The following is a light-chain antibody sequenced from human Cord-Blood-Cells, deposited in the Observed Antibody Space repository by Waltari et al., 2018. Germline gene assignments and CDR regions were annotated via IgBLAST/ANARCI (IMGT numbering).Light chain of an antibody. V-gene: IGKV1-33*01. CDR3: QQYDNLPLT. CDR2: DAS. J-gene: IGKJ4*01. CDR1: KDIRNY. Sequence: DIQMTQSPSSLSASVGDRVTITCQASKDIRNYLNWYQQKPGKDPKLLIYDASNLETGVPSRFSGSGSGTDFTFTISSLQPEDIATYYCQQYDNLPLTFGGGTKVEIK.